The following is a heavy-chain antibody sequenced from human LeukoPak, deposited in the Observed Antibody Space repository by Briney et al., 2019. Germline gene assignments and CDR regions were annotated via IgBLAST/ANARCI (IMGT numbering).Heavy chain of an antibody. V-gene: IGHV3-11*06. J-gene: IGHJ4*02. Sequence: PGGSLRLSCAASGFTFSDYYMSWIRQAPGKGLEWVSSISSSSSYIYYADSVKGRFTISRDNAKNSLYLQMNSLRAEDTAVYYCARGIAVAGTRYYFDYWGQGTLVTVSS. CDR2: ISSSSSYI. CDR3: ARGIAVAGTRYYFDY. CDR1: GFTFSDYY. D-gene: IGHD6-19*01.